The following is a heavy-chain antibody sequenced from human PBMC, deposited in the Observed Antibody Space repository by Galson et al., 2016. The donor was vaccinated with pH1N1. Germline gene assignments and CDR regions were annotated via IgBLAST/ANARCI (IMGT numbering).Heavy chain of an antibody. CDR2: IIPILNTA. CDR3: AREDYYDTDLSDWYFDL. D-gene: IGHD3-22*01. J-gene: IGHJ2*01. V-gene: IGHV1-69*06. Sequence: SVKVSCKASGGTFGSYGINWVRQAPGQGLEWMGGIIPILNTAKYAQNFQGRVTITADKSTTTAYMELSSLRSEDTAVYFCAREDYYDTDLSDWYFDLWGRGTLLTVAS. CDR1: GGTFGSYG.